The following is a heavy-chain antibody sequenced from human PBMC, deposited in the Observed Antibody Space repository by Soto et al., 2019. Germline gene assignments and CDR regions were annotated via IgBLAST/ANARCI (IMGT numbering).Heavy chain of an antibody. V-gene: IGHV3-23*01. CDR3: AKTPTGYSSVNYFDY. CDR1: GFTFSSYA. CDR2: ISGSGGST. D-gene: IGHD6-19*01. Sequence: PGGSLRLSCAASGFTFSSYAMSWVRQAPGKGLEWVSAISGSGGSTYYADSVKGRFTISRDNSKNTLYLQMNSLRAEDTAVYYCAKTPTGYSSVNYFDYWGQGTLVTVSS. J-gene: IGHJ4*02.